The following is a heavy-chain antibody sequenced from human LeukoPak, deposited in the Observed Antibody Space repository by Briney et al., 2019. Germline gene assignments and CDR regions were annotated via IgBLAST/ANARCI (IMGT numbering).Heavy chain of an antibody. J-gene: IGHJ4*02. D-gene: IGHD3-10*01. V-gene: IGHV3-7*03. CDR2: IKQDGSEK. CDR3: ARDCLAGSGSYPDY. CDR1: GFTFSSYW. Sequence: TGGSLRLSCAASGFTFSSYWMSWVRQAPGKGLEWVANIKQDGSEKYYVDSVKGRFTISRDNAKNSLYLQMNSLSAEDTAVYYCARDCLAGSGSYPDYWGQGTLVTVSS.